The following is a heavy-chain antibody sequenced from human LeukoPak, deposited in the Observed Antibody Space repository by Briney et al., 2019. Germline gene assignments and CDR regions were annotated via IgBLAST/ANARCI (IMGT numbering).Heavy chain of an antibody. V-gene: IGHV3-53*01. J-gene: IGHJ3*02. CDR2: IFSGGST. CDR3: ARVGSGRDGYNGAFDI. CDR1: GFILSSNY. D-gene: IGHD5-24*01. Sequence: GGWMRLSCAASGFILSSNYMSWGRQAPGKGLEWVSVIFSGGSTYYADSVKGQLTISGDNSKNTLYLQMNSLRAEDTAVYYCARVGSGRDGYNGAFDIWGQGGLVAASS.